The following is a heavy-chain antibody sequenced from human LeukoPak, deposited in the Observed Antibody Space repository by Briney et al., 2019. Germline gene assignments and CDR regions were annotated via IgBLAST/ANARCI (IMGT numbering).Heavy chain of an antibody. D-gene: IGHD2-2*01. CDR3: ARVPLSSTSSASYYYYMDV. J-gene: IGHJ6*03. CDR1: GYTFTSYD. V-gene: IGHV1-8*03. Sequence: ASVKVSCKASGYTFTSYDINWVRQATGQGLEWMGWMNPNSGNTGYAQKFQGRVTITRNTSISTAYMELSSLRSEDTAVYYCARVPLSSTSSASYYYYMDVWGKGTTVTVSS. CDR2: MNPNSGNT.